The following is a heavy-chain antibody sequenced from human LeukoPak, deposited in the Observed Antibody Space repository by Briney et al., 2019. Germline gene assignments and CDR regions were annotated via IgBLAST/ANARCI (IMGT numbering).Heavy chain of an antibody. CDR3: ARLDRDGYNDY. Sequence: ESSETLSLTCTVSGGSISSSGYYWGWIRQPPGKGLEWIGEINHSGSTNYNPSLKSRVTISVDTSKNQFSLKLSSVTAADTAVYYCARLDRDGYNDYWGQGALVTVSS. J-gene: IGHJ4*02. D-gene: IGHD5-24*01. CDR1: GGSISSSGYY. CDR2: INHSGST. V-gene: IGHV4-39*07.